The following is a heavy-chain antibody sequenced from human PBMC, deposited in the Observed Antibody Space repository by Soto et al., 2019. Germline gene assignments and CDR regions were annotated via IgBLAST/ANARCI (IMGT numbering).Heavy chain of an antibody. V-gene: IGHV3-74*01. CDR1: GFTFSSYW. J-gene: IGHJ4*02. CDR2: INTDGSST. Sequence: GGSLRLSCAASGFTFSSYWMHWVRQAPGKGLVWVSRINTDGSSTTYADSVQGRFTISRDNAKNTLYLQMNSLSVEDTAVYYSARGWPQSASGSHLAYWGQGTLVTVSS. CDR3: ARGWPQSASGSHLAY. D-gene: IGHD3-10*01.